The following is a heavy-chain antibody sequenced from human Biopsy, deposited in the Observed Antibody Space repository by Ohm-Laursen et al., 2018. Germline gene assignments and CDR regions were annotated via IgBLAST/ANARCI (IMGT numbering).Heavy chain of an antibody. J-gene: IGHJ2*01. V-gene: IGHV4-59*08. Sequence: SETLSLTCTVSGDTISTYYWNWIRQTPGKGLEWIGYIHYTGLIRISPSLNSRATISVDTSKDQFSLKLSSLTAADTAIYYCARNRVDVVKVTTIGWNFDLWGRGTLVTVS. CDR2: IHYTGLI. CDR1: GDTISTYY. CDR3: ARNRVDVVKVTTIGWNFDL. D-gene: IGHD5-12*01.